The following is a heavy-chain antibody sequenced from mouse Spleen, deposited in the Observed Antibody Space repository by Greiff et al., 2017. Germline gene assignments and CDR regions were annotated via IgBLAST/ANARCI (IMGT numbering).Heavy chain of an antibody. D-gene: IGHD2-1*01. CDR3: ARDNSNYAFFAY. V-gene: IGHV5-4*01. Sequence: EVQLVESGGGLVKPGGSLKLSCAASGFTFSSYAMSWVRQTPEKRLEWVATISDGGSYTYYPDNVKGRFTISRDNAKNNLYLQMSHLKSEDTAMYYCARDNSNYAFFAYWGQGTLVTVSA. J-gene: IGHJ3*01. CDR1: GFTFSSYA. CDR2: ISDGGSYT.